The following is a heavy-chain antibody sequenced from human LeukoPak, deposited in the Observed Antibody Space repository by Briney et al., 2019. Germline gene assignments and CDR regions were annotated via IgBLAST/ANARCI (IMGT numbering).Heavy chain of an antibody. CDR3: ARSGLVVVPEYGMDV. J-gene: IGHJ6*02. D-gene: IGHD2-2*01. CDR2: INHSGST. V-gene: IGHV4-34*01. Sequence: MPSETLSLTCAVYGGSFSGYYWSWIRQPPGKGLEWIGEINHSGSTNYNPSLKSRVTMSVDTSKNQFSLKLSSVTAADTAVYYCARSGLVVVPEYGMDVWGQGTTVTVSS. CDR1: GGSFSGYY.